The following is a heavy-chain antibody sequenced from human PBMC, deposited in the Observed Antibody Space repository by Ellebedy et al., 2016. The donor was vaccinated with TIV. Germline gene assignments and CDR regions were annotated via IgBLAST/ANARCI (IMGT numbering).Heavy chain of an antibody. CDR1: GYTFTGYY. V-gene: IGHV1-2*02. CDR3: ARDYSSSTDFDY. J-gene: IGHJ4*02. CDR2: INPYSGGT. Sequence: ASVKVSCKASGYTFTGYYMHWVRQAPGQGLEWMAWINPYSGGTNYAQNFQGRVTMTRDTSISTAYMELSRLRSDDTAVYYCARDYSSSTDFDYWGQGTLVTVSS. D-gene: IGHD6-6*01.